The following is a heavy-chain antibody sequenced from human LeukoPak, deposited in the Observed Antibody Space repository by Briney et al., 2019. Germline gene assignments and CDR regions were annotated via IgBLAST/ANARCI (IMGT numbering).Heavy chain of an antibody. D-gene: IGHD3-22*01. CDR1: GFSLSTSGVG. J-gene: IGHJ4*02. CDR2: IYWDEDK. V-gene: IGHV2-5*02. Sequence: VSGPTLVNPTQTLTLTCTFSGFSLSTSGVGVGWIRQPPGKALECLALIYWDEDKRYSPSLKSRLTSTKDTSKNQVVLTMTNMDPVDTATYYCAHVDSSGYYLLFDYWGQGTLVTVSS. CDR3: AHVDSSGYYLLFDY.